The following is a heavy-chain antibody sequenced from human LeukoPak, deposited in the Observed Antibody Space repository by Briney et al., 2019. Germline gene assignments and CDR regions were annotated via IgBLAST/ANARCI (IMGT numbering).Heavy chain of an antibody. V-gene: IGHV3-21*03. CDR1: GFTFSSYS. D-gene: IGHD2-2*02. CDR2: ISSSSSYI. J-gene: IGHJ5*02. Sequence: TGGSLRLSCAASGFTFSSYSMNWVRQAPGKGLEWVSSISSSSSYIYYADSVKGRFTISRDNAKNSLYLRMNSLRAEDTAVYYCARGIVVVPAAIIPWFDPWGQGTLVTVSS. CDR3: ARGIVVVPAAIIPWFDP.